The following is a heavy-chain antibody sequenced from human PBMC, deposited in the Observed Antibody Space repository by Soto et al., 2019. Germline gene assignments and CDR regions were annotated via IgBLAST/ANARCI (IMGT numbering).Heavy chain of an antibody. D-gene: IGHD3-22*01. V-gene: IGHV1-18*01. CDR1: GYNFNTYG. CDR3: ARDRDYSHTDADVDY. J-gene: IGHJ4*02. CDR2: ISGYNSYT. Sequence: QVQLVQSGAQVRRPGTSVRISCTTSGYNFNTYGIIWVRQAPGQGLEWMGWISGYNSYTKYAQSLEDRVTLSTDTSTRTAFLELRNLRSGDTALYFCARDRDYSHTDADVDYWGQGTQVTVSS.